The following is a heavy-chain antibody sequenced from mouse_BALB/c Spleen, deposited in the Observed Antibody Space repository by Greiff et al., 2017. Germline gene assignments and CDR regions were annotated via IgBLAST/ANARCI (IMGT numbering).Heavy chain of an antibody. CDR1: GYTFTDYE. CDR2: IDPETGGT. V-gene: IGHV1-15*01. CDR3: TEEDY. J-gene: IGHJ2*01. Sequence: VQGVESGAELVRPGASVTLSCKASGYTFTDYEMHWVKQTPVHGLEWIGAIDPETGGTAYNQKFKGKATLTADKSSSTAYMELRSLTSEDSAVYYCTEEDYWGQGTTLTVSS.